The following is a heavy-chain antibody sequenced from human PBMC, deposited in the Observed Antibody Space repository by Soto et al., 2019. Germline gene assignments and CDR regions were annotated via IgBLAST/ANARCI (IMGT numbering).Heavy chain of an antibody. CDR1: GFTFSSYD. Sequence: GGSLRLSCAASGFTFSSYDMHWVRQATGKGLEWVSAIGTAGDTYYPGSVKGRFTISRENAKNSLYLQMNSLRAGDTAVYYCARGWGRYRTMVRGVSNDAFDSWGQGTMVTVSS. V-gene: IGHV3-13*01. CDR2: IGTAGDT. CDR3: ARGWGRYRTMVRGVSNDAFDS. D-gene: IGHD3-10*01. J-gene: IGHJ3*02.